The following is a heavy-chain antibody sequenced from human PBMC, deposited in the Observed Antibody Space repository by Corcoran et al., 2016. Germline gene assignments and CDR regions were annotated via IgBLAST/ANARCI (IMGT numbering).Heavy chain of an antibody. CDR1: GFTFSGSA. J-gene: IGHJ5*02. Sequence: EVQLVESGGGLVQPGGSLKLSCAASGFTFSGSAMHWVRQASGKGLEWVGRIRSKANSYATAYAASVKGRFTISRDDSKNTAYLQMNSLKTEDTAVYYCTRRQGTVTGFDPWGQGTLVTVSS. CDR3: TRRQGTVTGFDP. CDR2: IRSKANSYAT. D-gene: IGHD4-4*01. V-gene: IGHV3-73*02.